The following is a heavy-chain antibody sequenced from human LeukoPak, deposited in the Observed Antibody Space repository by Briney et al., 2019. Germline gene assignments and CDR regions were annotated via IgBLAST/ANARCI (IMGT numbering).Heavy chain of an antibody. CDR1: GFTFSDYY. Sequence: GGSLRLSCAASGFTFSDYYMSWIRQAPGKGLEWVGRIKSKTDGGTTDYAAPVKGRFTISRDDSKNTLYLQMNSLKTEDTAVYYCTTVGTVTPSAAFDIWGQGTMVTVSS. CDR3: TTVGTVTPSAAFDI. D-gene: IGHD4-17*01. J-gene: IGHJ3*02. CDR2: IKSKTDGGTT. V-gene: IGHV3-15*01.